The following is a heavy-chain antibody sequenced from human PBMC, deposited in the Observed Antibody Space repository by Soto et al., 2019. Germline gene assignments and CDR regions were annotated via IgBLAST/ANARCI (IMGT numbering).Heavy chain of an antibody. D-gene: IGHD2-15*01. Sequence: EVQLVESGGGLIQPGGSLRLSCTASGFTVGYNYMTWVRQAPGKGLEWVSLIYNGGSTYYADSVRGRFTISRDNSKNTLYLQMNSLRVDDTAVYYCARPEGLLLLPAGYWGQGTLVTVSS. V-gene: IGHV3-53*01. CDR2: IYNGGST. J-gene: IGHJ4*02. CDR3: ARPEGLLLLPAGY. CDR1: GFTVGYNY.